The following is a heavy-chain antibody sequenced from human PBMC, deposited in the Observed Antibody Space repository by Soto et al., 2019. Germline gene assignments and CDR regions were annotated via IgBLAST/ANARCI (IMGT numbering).Heavy chain of an antibody. CDR1: GGTFSSYT. CDR2: IIPILGIA. V-gene: IGHV1-69*08. D-gene: IGHD2-21*02. Sequence: QVQLVQSGAEVKKPGSSVKVSCKASGGTFSSYTISWVRQAPGQGLEWMGRIIPILGIANYAQKFQGRVTITADKSTSTAYMELSSLRSEDTAVYYCARDLGLAYCGGDCYKGFDPWGQGTLVTVSS. J-gene: IGHJ5*02. CDR3: ARDLGLAYCGGDCYKGFDP.